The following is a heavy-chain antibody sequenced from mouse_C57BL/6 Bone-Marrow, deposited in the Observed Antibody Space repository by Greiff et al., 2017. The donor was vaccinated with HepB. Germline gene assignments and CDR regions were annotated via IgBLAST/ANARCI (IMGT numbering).Heavy chain of an antibody. CDR1: GFTFSDYY. CDR2: INYDGSST. CDR3: AREEKDYGSFFAY. J-gene: IGHJ3*01. D-gene: IGHD1-1*01. Sequence: EVKLVESEGGLVQPGSSMKLSCTASGFTFSDYYMAWVRQVPEKGLEWVANINYDGSSTYYLDSLKSRFIISRDNAKNILYLQMSSLKSEDTATYDCAREEKDYGSFFAYWGQGTLVTVSA. V-gene: IGHV5-16*01.